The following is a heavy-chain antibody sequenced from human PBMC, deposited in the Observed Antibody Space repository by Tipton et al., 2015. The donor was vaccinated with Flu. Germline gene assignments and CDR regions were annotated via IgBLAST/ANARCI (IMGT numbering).Heavy chain of an antibody. V-gene: IGHV4-34*01. CDR2: INHSGST. J-gene: IGHJ4*02. D-gene: IGHD3-10*01. CDR1: GGSFSGYY. CDR3: ARGQGLGSGSTPTGY. Sequence: TLSLTCAVYGGSFSGYYWSWIRQPPGKGLEWIGEINHSGSTNYNQSLKSRVTISVDTSKNQFSLKLSSVTAADTAVYYCARGQGLGSGSTPTGYWGQGTLVNVSA.